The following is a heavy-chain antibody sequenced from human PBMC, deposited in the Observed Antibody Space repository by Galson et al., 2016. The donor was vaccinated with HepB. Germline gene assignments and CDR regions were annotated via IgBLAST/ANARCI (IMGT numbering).Heavy chain of an antibody. CDR1: GDSISSHY. J-gene: IGHJ6*04. CDR3: ARDRTWSDLDYYYGMDV. Sequence: EPLSLTCSVFGDSISSHYWSWIRQTPGKGLEWIGYIYHGGSTKYNPSLKSRVTISVDTSKNQFFLTMSSVTAADTAVYYCARDRTWSDLDYYYGMDVWGKGTTVSVSS. CDR2: IYHGGST. V-gene: IGHV4-59*11. D-gene: IGHD3-3*01.